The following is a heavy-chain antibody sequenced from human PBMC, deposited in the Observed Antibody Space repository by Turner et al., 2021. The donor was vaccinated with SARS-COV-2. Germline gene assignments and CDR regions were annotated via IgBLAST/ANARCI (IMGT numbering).Heavy chain of an antibody. CDR3: ARVFPEVAGYSSSWYSYYYGMDV. V-gene: IGHV3-21*01. CDR1: GFTFSSYN. CDR2: ISSSSSYI. J-gene: IGHJ6*02. Sequence: EVQLVESGGGLVKPGGSLIFSCAASGFTFSSYNMNWVRQAPGKGLEWVSSISSSSSYIYYADSVKGRFTISRDNAKNSLYLQMNSLRAEDTAVYYCARVFPEVAGYSSSWYSYYYGMDVWGQGTTVTVSS. D-gene: IGHD6-13*01.